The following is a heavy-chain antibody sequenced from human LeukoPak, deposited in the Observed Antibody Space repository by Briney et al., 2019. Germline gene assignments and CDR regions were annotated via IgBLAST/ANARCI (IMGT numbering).Heavy chain of an antibody. CDR1: GFTFRSYA. J-gene: IGHJ5*02. CDR2: ISGSGGST. Sequence: PGGSLRLSCAASGFTFRSYAMSWVRQAPGKGLEGVSAISGSGGSTYYADSVKGRFTISRDNSKNTLYLQMNSLRAEDTAVYYCAKYRGVTIFGVDEVPWFDPWGQGTLVTVSS. D-gene: IGHD3-3*01. V-gene: IGHV3-23*01. CDR3: AKYRGVTIFGVDEVPWFDP.